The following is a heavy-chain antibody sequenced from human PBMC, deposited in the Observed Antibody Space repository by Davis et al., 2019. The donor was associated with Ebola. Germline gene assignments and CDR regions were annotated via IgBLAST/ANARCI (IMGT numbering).Heavy chain of an antibody. D-gene: IGHD4-17*01. J-gene: IGHJ6*02. CDR1: GFTFSSYA. V-gene: IGHV3-23*01. CDR3: ARGGEYGDLYYYGMDV. Sequence: GESLKISCAASGFTFSSYAMSWVRQAPGKGLEWVSAISGSGGSTYYADSVKGRFTISRDNSKNTLYLQMNSLRAEDTAVYYCARGGEYGDLYYYGMDVWGQGTTVTVSS. CDR2: ISGSGGST.